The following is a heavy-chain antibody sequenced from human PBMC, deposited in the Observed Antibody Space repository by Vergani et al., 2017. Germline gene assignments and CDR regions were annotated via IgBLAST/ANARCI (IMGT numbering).Heavy chain of an antibody. D-gene: IGHD1-26*01. V-gene: IGHV1-2*02. J-gene: IGHJ4*02. CDR2: INPNSGVT. CDR3: ARVGIHSGSSDY. CDR1: GYTFTGYY. Sequence: QVQLVQSGAEVKKPGASVKVSCKASGYTFTGYYMHWVRQAPGQGLEWMGWINPNSGVTNYAQKFQGRVTMSRDTSSSTAYMELSRLRSEDTAGYYCARVGIHSGSSDYWGQGTLVTVSS.